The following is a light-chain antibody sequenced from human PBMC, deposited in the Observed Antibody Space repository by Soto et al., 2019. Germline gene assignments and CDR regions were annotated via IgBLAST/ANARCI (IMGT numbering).Light chain of an antibody. CDR3: SSYTSSSTPG. V-gene: IGLV2-14*01. J-gene: IGLJ1*01. CDR1: SSDVGGYNY. Sequence: QSALTQPASVSGSPGQSITISCTGTSSDVGGYNYVSWYQQHPGKAPKLMIYEVSNRPSGVSNRFSGSKSGNTASLTISGLQAEDAADYYCSSYTSSSTPGFGTGTKVTVL. CDR2: EVS.